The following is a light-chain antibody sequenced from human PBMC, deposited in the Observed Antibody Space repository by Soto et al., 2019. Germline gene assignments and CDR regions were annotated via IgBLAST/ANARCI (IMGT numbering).Light chain of an antibody. CDR3: QQYDNSPMYT. Sequence: VLTQSPGTLSLSPGERASLSCRTSQTVRSGYLAWYQQKPGQAPRLLIYGGSNRATGIPDRFSGSGSAPDFTLTISRMENEDSEVYYCQQYDNSPMYTFGQGTKMEIK. J-gene: IGKJ2*01. CDR2: GGS. CDR1: QTVRSGY. V-gene: IGKV3-20*01.